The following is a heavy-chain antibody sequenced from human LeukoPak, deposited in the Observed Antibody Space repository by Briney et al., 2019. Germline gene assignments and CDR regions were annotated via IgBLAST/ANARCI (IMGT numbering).Heavy chain of an antibody. CDR1: GYTFTSYG. CDR3: AREYDFWSGGGSGFDP. Sequence: ASVKVSCKASGYTFTSYGISWVRQAPGQGLEWMGWISAYNGNTNYAQKLQGRVTMTTDTSTSTAYMELRSLRSDDPAVYYCAREYDFWSGGGSGFDPWGQGTLVTVSS. D-gene: IGHD3-3*01. CDR2: ISAYNGNT. V-gene: IGHV1-18*01. J-gene: IGHJ5*02.